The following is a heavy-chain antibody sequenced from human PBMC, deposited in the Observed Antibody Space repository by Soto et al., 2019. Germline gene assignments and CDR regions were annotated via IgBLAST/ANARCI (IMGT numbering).Heavy chain of an antibody. D-gene: IGHD6-6*01. CDR3: ARDEYYHGMDV. CDR1: GFTFSAYS. V-gene: IGHV3-48*01. CDR2: ISSSSSTI. Sequence: GGSLRLSCAASGFTFSAYSMTWVRQAPGKGLEWVSYISSSSSTISYADSEKGRFTISRDNAKDSLYLQMNSLRVEDTAVYYCARDEYYHGMDVWGQGTTVTVSS. J-gene: IGHJ6*02.